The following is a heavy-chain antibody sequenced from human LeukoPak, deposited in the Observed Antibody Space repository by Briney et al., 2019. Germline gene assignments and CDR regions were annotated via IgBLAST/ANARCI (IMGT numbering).Heavy chain of an antibody. CDR3: ARDPLYSSGPISHDF. CDR2: INSNSGVP. Sequence: ASVKVSCKASGYTFSGYYMHWVRQAPGQGLEWMGWINSNSGVPNYAQKFQGRVTMTRDTSISTAYIQLSSLRSDDTAVYYCARDPLYSSGPISHDFWGQGTLVTVSS. CDR1: GYTFSGYY. D-gene: IGHD3-22*01. V-gene: IGHV1-2*02. J-gene: IGHJ4*02.